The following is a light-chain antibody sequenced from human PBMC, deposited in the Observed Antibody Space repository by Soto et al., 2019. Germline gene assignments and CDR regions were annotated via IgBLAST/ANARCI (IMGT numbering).Light chain of an antibody. CDR2: EVN. Sequence: QSSLTQPPSASGSPGQSVTGSCTGTRSDVAVYNYVSWYRQHPGKAPKLLIYEVNKRPSGVPDRFSGSKSGNTASLTVSGLQPEDEADYYCCSYAGSNNFVFGTGTKVTVL. J-gene: IGLJ1*01. V-gene: IGLV2-8*01. CDR3: CSYAGSNNFV. CDR1: RSDVAVYNY.